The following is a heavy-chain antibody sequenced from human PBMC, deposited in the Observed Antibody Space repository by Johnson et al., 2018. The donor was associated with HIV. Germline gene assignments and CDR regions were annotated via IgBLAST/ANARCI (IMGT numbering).Heavy chain of an antibody. D-gene: IGHD3-22*01. CDR3: ARDALITMIVVVKEAHAFDI. V-gene: IGHV3-11*04. CDR2: ISGGASTI. CDR1: GFTFSDYY. Sequence: QVQLVESGGGVVQPGTSLRLSCAASGFTFSDYYMTWIRQAPGKGLEWVSYISGGASTISYADSVKGRFTISRDNAKNSLYLQMNSLRAEDTAVYYCARDALITMIVVVKEAHAFDIWGQGTMVTVSS. J-gene: IGHJ3*02.